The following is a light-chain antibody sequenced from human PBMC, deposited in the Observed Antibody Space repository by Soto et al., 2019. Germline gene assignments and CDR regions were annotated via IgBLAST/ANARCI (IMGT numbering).Light chain of an antibody. CDR1: RSVTTF. CDR2: DAS. V-gene: IGKV3-11*01. CDR3: QQRTNWPFT. J-gene: IGKJ4*01. Sequence: EIVLTQSPATLSLSPGERATLSCRASRSVTTFLAWYQQKPGQAPRLLLYDASKRATGVPTRFSGSGSGTDFTLTISSLEPEDFAVYYCQQRTNWPFTFGGGTKVERK.